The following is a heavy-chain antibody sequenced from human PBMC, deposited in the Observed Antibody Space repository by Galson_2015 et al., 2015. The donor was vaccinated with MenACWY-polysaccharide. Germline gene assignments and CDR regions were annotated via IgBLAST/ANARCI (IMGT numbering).Heavy chain of an antibody. CDR2: ISYSSNYI. V-gene: IGHV3-21*01. Sequence: SLRLSCAASGFSFSSYALNWVRQAPGKGLEWVSSISYSSNYIYYADSVKGRFTISRDNAGNSLCLLMNNLRAEDTAVYYCGRVSGHFYYYDSGDLKQGPSDMWGRGTMVTVSS. CDR3: GRVSGHFYYYDSGDLKQGPSDM. CDR1: GFSFSSYA. J-gene: IGHJ3*02. D-gene: IGHD3-16*01.